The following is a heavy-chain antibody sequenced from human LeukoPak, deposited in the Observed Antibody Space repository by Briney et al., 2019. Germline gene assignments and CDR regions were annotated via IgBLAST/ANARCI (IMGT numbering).Heavy chain of an antibody. CDR3: ARHQPWGTAMGPVMDV. V-gene: IGHV4-59*08. Sequence: SETLSLTCTVSGGSISTYYWSWIRQPPGKGLEWIGYIYYSGSTNYNPSLKSRVTISVDTSKNQFSLRLSSVTAADTAVYYCARHQPWGTAMGPVMDVWGQGTTVTVSS. D-gene: IGHD5-18*01. CDR1: GGSISTYY. CDR2: IYYSGST. J-gene: IGHJ6*02.